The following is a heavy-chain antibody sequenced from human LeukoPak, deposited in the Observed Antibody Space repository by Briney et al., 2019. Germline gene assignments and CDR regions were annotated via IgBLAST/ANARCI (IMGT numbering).Heavy chain of an antibody. V-gene: IGHV3-7*03. J-gene: IGHJ6*02. CDR1: GFTFSSYW. CDR3: ARTATVTTYYYYGMDV. CDR2: IKQDGSDK. D-gene: IGHD4-11*01. Sequence: PGGSLRLSCAASGFTFSSYWMTWVRQAPGKGLEWVAYIKQDGSDKYYVDSVKGRFTISRDNAKNSLFLQMDSLRAEDTAVYYCARTATVTTYYYYGMDVWGQGTTVTVSS.